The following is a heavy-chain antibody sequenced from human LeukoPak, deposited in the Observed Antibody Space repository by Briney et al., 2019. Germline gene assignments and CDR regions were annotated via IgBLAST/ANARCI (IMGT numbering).Heavy chain of an antibody. CDR2: IYPGDSDT. J-gene: IGHJ4*02. D-gene: IGHD4-17*01. Sequence: GESLKISFKGSGCGFTTYWIGWVRQMPGKGLGWMGIIYPGDSDTRYSPSFQGQVTISADKSISTAYLQWSSLKASDTAMCYCARLVTTVTTYYFDYWGQGTLVTVSS. CDR1: GCGFTTYW. V-gene: IGHV5-51*01. CDR3: ARLVTTVTTYYFDY.